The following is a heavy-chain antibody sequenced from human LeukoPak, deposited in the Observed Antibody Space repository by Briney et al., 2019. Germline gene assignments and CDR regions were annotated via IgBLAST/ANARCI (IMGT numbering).Heavy chain of an antibody. V-gene: IGHV3-30*04. J-gene: IGHJ4*02. CDR2: ISFDGTNK. Sequence: GGSLRLSCTASGVTLSNYAMHWVRRPPGRGLEWVAVISFDGTNKYYGDSVEGRFSVSRDNSKNTVYLQMNSLRPDDTAMYYCATDYGDYEPIDYGGQGTRVTVSS. CDR1: GVTLSNYA. D-gene: IGHD4-17*01. CDR3: ATDYGDYEPIDY.